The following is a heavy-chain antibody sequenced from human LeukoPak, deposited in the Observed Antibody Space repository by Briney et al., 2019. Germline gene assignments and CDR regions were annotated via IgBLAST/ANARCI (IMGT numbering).Heavy chain of an antibody. CDR1: GGTFSSYA. Sequence: SVKVSCKASGGTFSSYAISWVRQAPGQGLEWMGRIIPIFGTANYAQKFQGRVTITTDESTSTAYMELSSLRFEDTAVYYCARGDYYDSSGYLPSDYWGQGTLVTVSS. V-gene: IGHV1-69*05. D-gene: IGHD3-22*01. J-gene: IGHJ4*02. CDR2: IIPIFGTA. CDR3: ARGDYYDSSGYLPSDY.